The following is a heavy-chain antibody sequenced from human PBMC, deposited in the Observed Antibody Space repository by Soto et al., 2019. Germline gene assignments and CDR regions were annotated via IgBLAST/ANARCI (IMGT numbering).Heavy chain of an antibody. CDR3: ASTYGGNTQDY. Sequence: GSLRLSCAASGFTFSSYAMHWVRQAPGKGLEWVAVISYDGSNKYYADSVKGRFTISRDNSKNTLYLQMNSLRAEDTAVYYCASTYGGNTQDYWGQGTLVTVSS. V-gene: IGHV3-30-3*01. D-gene: IGHD2-15*01. CDR1: GFTFSSYA. J-gene: IGHJ4*02. CDR2: ISYDGSNK.